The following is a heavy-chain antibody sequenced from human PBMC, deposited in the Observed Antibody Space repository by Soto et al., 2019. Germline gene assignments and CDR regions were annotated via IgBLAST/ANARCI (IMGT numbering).Heavy chain of an antibody. V-gene: IGHV4-34*01. D-gene: IGHD2-15*01. CDR2: INHSGST. CDR1: GGSFSGYY. Sequence: SETLSLTCAVYGGSFSGYYGSWIRQPPGKGLEWIGEINHSGSTNYNPSLKSRVTISVDTSKNQFSLKLSSVTAADTAVYYCARGSICSGGSCPGIDYWGQGTLVTVSS. CDR3: ARGSICSGGSCPGIDY. J-gene: IGHJ4*02.